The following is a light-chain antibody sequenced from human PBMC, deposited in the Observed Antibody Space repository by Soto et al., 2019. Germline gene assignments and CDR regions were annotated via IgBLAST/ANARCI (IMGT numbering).Light chain of an antibody. V-gene: IGKV1-17*01. CDR1: QVIRND. CDR3: LQHYRYPRT. Sequence: DIHMTQSPSSLSAPFGDRVTITCRASQVIRNDLGWYQQKPGKAPKRLIYAAYTLQSGVPSRFSGSGSGTEFTLTISSLQAEDFATYYCLQHYRYPRTFGQGTKVDIK. CDR2: AAY. J-gene: IGKJ1*01.